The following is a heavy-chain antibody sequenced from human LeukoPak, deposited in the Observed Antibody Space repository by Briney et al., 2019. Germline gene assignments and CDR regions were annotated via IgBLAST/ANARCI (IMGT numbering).Heavy chain of an antibody. CDR2: IYTSGST. J-gene: IGHJ4*02. Sequence: SETLSLTCTVSGGSFTIYYWSWIRQPAGKGLEWIGHIYTSGSTNYNPSLKSRVTMSVDTSKNQFSLNLSSVTAADTAVYYCASSIAARKGFDYWGQGTLVTVSS. D-gene: IGHD6-6*01. V-gene: IGHV4-4*07. CDR1: GGSFTIYY. CDR3: ASSIAARKGFDY.